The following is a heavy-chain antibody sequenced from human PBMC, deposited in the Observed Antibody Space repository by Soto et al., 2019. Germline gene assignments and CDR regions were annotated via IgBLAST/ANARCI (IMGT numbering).Heavy chain of an antibody. CDR2: IYPGDPNT. CDR3: ARRHYYDASDYFGFLGFDY. Sequence: GESLKISCKGSGYSFSSYWIGWVRQMPGKGLEWMGIIYPGDPNTRYSPSFQGQVTISADRSISTAYLQWSSLKASDTAMYYCARRHYYDASDYFGFLGFDYWGQGALVTVSS. J-gene: IGHJ4*02. CDR1: GYSFSSYW. V-gene: IGHV5-51*01. D-gene: IGHD3-22*01.